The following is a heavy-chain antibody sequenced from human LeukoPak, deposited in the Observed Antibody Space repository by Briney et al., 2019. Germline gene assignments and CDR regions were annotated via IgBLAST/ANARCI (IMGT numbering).Heavy chain of an antibody. CDR2: IYYSGST. CDR1: GGSISSYY. J-gene: IGHJ3*02. D-gene: IGHD3-10*01. CDR3: ARAPIGRDAFDI. Sequence: SETLSLTCTVSGGSISSYYWSWLRQPPGKGLEWIGYIYYSGSTNYNPSLKSRVTISVDTYKNQFSLKLSSVTAADTAVYYCARAPIGRDAFDIWGQGTMVTVSS. V-gene: IGHV4-59*01.